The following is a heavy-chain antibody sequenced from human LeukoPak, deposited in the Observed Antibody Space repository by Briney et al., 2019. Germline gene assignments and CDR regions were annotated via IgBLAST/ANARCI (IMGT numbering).Heavy chain of an antibody. Sequence: YPSETLSLTCTVSGGSISSSSYYWGWIRQPPGKGLEWIGSIYYSGSTYYNPSLKSRVTISVDTSKDQFSLKLSSVTATDTAVYYCARAGALELVLFDYWGQGTLVTVSS. D-gene: IGHD6-13*01. CDR2: IYYSGST. CDR1: GGSISSSSYY. CDR3: ARAGALELVLFDY. V-gene: IGHV4-39*07. J-gene: IGHJ4*02.